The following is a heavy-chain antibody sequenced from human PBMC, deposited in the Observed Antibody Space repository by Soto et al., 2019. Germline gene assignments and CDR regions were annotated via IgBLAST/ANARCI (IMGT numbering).Heavy chain of an antibody. V-gene: IGHV3-30*18. D-gene: IGHD1-20*01. CDR2: ISYDGRNA. J-gene: IGHJ4*02. Sequence: QVQLVESGGGVVQPGRSLRLSCAASGFTFNSYGMHWVRQAPGKGLEWVAVISYDGRNAFYADSVKGRFTISRDNSENTLYLQMNSLRAEDTAVFYCAKDFTDSVTGRKNENYPFDYWGQGTLVTVSP. CDR3: AKDFTDSVTGRKNENYPFDY. CDR1: GFTFNSYG.